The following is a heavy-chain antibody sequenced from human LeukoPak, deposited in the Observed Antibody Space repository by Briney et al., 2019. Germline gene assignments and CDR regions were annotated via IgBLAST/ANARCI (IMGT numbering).Heavy chain of an antibody. J-gene: IGHJ4*02. CDR1: GFTFSSYW. CDR3: ARLRVGRIVGATIDY. CDR2: INRDGNAT. Sequence: PGGSLRLSCAASGFTFSSYWMHWVRQTPGKGLVWVSRINRDGNATTYADSVKGRFTISRDNAKNSLYLQMNSLRAEDTTVYYCARLRVGRIVGATIDYWGQGTLVTVSS. V-gene: IGHV3-74*01. D-gene: IGHD1-26*01.